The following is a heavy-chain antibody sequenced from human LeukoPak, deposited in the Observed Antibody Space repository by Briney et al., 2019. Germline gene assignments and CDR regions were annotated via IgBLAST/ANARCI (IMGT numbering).Heavy chain of an antibody. CDR3: ARAPRIAAPASPNAFDI. D-gene: IGHD6-13*01. CDR1: GDSVSSNSVT. CDR2: TYYRSKWYN. Sequence: SQTLSLTCAISGDSVSSNSVTWNWIRQSPSRGLEWLGRTYYRSKWYNDYAVSVKSRITINPDTSKNQFSLQLNSVTPEDTAVYYCARAPRIAAPASPNAFDIWGQGTLVTVSS. J-gene: IGHJ3*02. V-gene: IGHV6-1*01.